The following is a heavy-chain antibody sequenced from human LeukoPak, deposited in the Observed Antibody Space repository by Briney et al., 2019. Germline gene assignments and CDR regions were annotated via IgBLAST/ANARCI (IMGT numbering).Heavy chain of an antibody. Sequence: ASVKVSCKASGYTFTSYDINWVRQATGQGLEWMGWMNPNSGNTGYAQKFQGRVTMTRNTSISTAYMELSSLRSEDTAVCYCASNGYSYGTFDYWGQGTLVTVSS. CDR3: ASNGYSYGTFDY. D-gene: IGHD5-18*01. V-gene: IGHV1-8*01. J-gene: IGHJ4*02. CDR2: MNPNSGNT. CDR1: GYTFTSYD.